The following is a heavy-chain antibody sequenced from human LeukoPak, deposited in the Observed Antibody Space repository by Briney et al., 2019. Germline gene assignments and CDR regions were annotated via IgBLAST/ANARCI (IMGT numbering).Heavy chain of an antibody. Sequence: GESLKISCKGSGYSINNYWIGWVRQMPGKGLEWMGIIYPADSDIRYSPSFQGRATISADKSISTAYLQWSSLKASDTAIYYCARQEYCSGGSCYTWFDPWGQGTLVIVSS. J-gene: IGHJ5*02. CDR3: ARQEYCSGGSCYTWFDP. CDR1: GYSINNYW. V-gene: IGHV5-51*01. D-gene: IGHD2-15*01. CDR2: IYPADSDI.